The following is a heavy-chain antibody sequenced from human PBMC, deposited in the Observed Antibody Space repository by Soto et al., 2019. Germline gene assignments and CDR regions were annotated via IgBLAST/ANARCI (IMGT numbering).Heavy chain of an antibody. Sequence: SESLSLTCAVYGRAFSVFYWNCIRQPPGKGLEWIVKINHRGTTNYNPSLKSRVTISIDTSRNQLSLKLSSVTAADTAVYYCARGLVGATHYDASDIWGQGTMVT. CDR1: GRAFSVFY. V-gene: IGHV4-34*01. J-gene: IGHJ3*02. D-gene: IGHD1-26*01. CDR3: ARGLVGATHYDASDI. CDR2: INHRGTT.